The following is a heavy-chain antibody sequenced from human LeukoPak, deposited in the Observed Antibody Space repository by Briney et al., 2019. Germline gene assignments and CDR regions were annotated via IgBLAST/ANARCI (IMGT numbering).Heavy chain of an antibody. V-gene: IGHV3-11*04. CDR2: ISSSGSTI. Sequence: GGSLRLSCAASGFTFSDYYMSWIRQAPGKGLEWVSYISSSGSTIYYADSVKGRFTISRDNAKNSLYLQMNSLRAEDTAVYYCARAREGDFWSGYTATALDYWGQGTLVTVSS. CDR1: GFTFSDYY. D-gene: IGHD3-3*01. CDR3: ARAREGDFWSGYTATALDY. J-gene: IGHJ4*02.